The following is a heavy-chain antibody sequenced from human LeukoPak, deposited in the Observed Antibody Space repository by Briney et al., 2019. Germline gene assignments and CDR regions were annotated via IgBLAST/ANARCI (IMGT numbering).Heavy chain of an antibody. D-gene: IGHD5-24*01. J-gene: IGHJ3*02. CDR3: ATLEMATQYAFDI. Sequence: SETLSLTCTVSGGSITISSYYWGWIRHPPGNGLEWRGRIYYSGSTYYNPSLKTRAPISGDKSKNQFSLKLSSVTAADTAVYSCATLEMATQYAFDIWGQGTMVTVSS. V-gene: IGHV4-39*01. CDR2: IYYSGST. CDR1: GGSITISSYY.